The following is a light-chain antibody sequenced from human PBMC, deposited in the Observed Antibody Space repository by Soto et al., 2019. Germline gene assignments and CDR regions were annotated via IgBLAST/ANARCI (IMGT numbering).Light chain of an antibody. CDR1: QNISNW. CDR3: QHYNSYLYT. V-gene: IGKV1-5*01. Sequence: DIQMTQSPSPLSASVGYRATITCRASQNISNWLAWYQQKPGKAPRLLIYDASSLKSGVPSRFSGSGSGTEFTLTISSLQPDDFATYYCQHYNSYLYTFGQGTKLEIK. CDR2: DAS. J-gene: IGKJ2*01.